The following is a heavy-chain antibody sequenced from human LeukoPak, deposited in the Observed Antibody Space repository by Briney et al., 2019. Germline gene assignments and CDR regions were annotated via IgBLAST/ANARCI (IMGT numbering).Heavy chain of an antibody. V-gene: IGHV1-69*04. D-gene: IGHD2-21*01. CDR2: IIPILGIA. Sequence: ASVKVSCKASGGTFSSYAISWVRQAPGQGLEWMGRIIPILGIANYAQKFQGRVTITADKSTSTAYMELSSLRSEDTAVYYCARRLQGGRPFDYWGQGTLVTVSS. CDR1: GGTFSSYA. J-gene: IGHJ4*02. CDR3: ARRLQGGRPFDY.